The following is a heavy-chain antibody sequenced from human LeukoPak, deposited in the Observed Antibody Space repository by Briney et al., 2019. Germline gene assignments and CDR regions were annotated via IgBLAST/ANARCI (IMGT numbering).Heavy chain of an antibody. Sequence: SETLSLTCAVYGGSFSGYYWSWIRQPPGKGLEWIGEIYHSGSTNYNPSLKSRVTISVDTSKNQFSLKLSSVTAADTAVYYCARIDSYYYDSRDAFDIWGQGTMVTVSS. D-gene: IGHD3-22*01. CDR2: IYHSGST. J-gene: IGHJ3*02. CDR1: GGSFSGYY. V-gene: IGHV4-34*01. CDR3: ARIDSYYYDSRDAFDI.